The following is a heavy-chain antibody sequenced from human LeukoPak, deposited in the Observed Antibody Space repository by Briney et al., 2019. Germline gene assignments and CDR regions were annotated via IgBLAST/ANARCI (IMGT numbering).Heavy chain of an antibody. V-gene: IGHV3-72*01. Sequence: GGSLRLSCAASGFTLSDHYMDWVRQAPGKGLEWVGRTRDKFNGYTTEYAASVKGRFTISRDDSKNSLYLQMNSLRAEDTAVYYCAKNKVAAAGTLYYYYGMDVWGQGTTVTVSS. CDR2: TRDKFNGYTT. J-gene: IGHJ6*02. CDR1: GFTLSDHY. CDR3: AKNKVAAAGTLYYYYGMDV. D-gene: IGHD6-13*01.